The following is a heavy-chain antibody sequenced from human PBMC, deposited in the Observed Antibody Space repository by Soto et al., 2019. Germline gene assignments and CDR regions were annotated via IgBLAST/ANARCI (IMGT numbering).Heavy chain of an antibody. D-gene: IGHD2-15*01. CDR1: GFTVSSKY. Sequence: EVQQLESGGDLVQPGGSLRLSCAASGFTVSSKYTSWVRQAPGKGLEWVSLIQSGGSTYYAGSVKGRFTISRDYSENTLFLQMNSLRVGDTAVYYCTRDDVYCNGGRCYGVPMDVWGNGTTVTVSA. V-gene: IGHV3-66*01. J-gene: IGHJ6*04. CDR3: TRDDVYCNGGRCYGVPMDV. CDR2: IQSGGST.